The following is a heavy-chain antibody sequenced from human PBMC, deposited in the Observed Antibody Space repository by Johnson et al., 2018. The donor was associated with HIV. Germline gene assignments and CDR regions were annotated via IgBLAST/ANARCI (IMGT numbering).Heavy chain of an antibody. V-gene: IGHV3-66*01. Sequence: MQLVESGGGLVQPGGSLRLSCGVSGFTVISDYMSWVRQAPGKGLEWVSTIYSGGSTYYADSVKGRFTIFRDNGKNMLYVQMNSLRAEDTALYYCARGIVVVTRGPGSDAFDIWGQGTMVTVSS. J-gene: IGHJ3*02. D-gene: IGHD3-22*01. CDR1: GFTVISDY. CDR2: IYSGGST. CDR3: ARGIVVVTRGPGSDAFDI.